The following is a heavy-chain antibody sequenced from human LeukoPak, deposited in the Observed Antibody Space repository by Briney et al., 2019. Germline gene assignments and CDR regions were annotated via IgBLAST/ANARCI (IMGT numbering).Heavy chain of an antibody. D-gene: IGHD6-13*01. CDR2: ISSSSSYI. CDR3: ATQQLVRGWFDY. J-gene: IGHJ4*02. CDR1: GFTFSSYS. V-gene: IGHV3-21*01. Sequence: GGSLRLSCAASGFTFSSYSMNWVRQAPGKGLEWVSSISSSSSYIYYADSVKGRFTISRGNAKNSLYLQMNSLRAEDTAVYYCATQQLVRGWFDYWGQGTLVTVSS.